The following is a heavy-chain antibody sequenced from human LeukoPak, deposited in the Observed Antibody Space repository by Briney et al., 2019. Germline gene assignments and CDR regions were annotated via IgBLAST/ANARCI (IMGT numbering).Heavy chain of an antibody. CDR1: GYTFRSYW. CDR3: ARLTASYGMDV. J-gene: IGHJ6*02. CDR2: IYPGDSDT. D-gene: IGHD5-18*01. Sequence: GESLKISCKGSGYTFRSYWIGWVRQMPGKGLESMGFIYPGDSDTRYSPSFEGQVTISADKSISTAYLQWNSLKASDTAMYYCARLTASYGMDVWGQGTTVTVSS. V-gene: IGHV5-51*01.